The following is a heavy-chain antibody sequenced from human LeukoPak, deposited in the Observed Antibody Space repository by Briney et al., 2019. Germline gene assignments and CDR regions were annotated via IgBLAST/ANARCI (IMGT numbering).Heavy chain of an antibody. V-gene: IGHV4-39*01. CDR3: ALLWFGESNWFDP. J-gene: IGHJ5*02. Sequence: PSETLSLTCTVSGGSISSSSDYWGWIRQPPGKGLEWIGSIYYSGSTYYNPSLKRRVTISVDTSKSQFSLKLRSVTAADTAVYYCALLWFGESNWFDPWGQGTLVTVSS. D-gene: IGHD3-10*01. CDR1: GGSISSSSDY. CDR2: IYYSGST.